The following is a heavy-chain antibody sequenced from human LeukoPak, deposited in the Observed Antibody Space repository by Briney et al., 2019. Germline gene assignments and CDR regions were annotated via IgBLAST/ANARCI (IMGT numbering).Heavy chain of an antibody. CDR2: INPSGGST. Sequence: ASVKVSCKASGYTFTSYYIHWVRQAPGQGLEWMGIINPSGGSTNYARKFQGRVTMTRDKSTSTVYMELSSLRSEDTAVYYCTRARGYSSGFDPWGQGTLVTVSS. CDR3: TRARGYSSGFDP. D-gene: IGHD5-18*01. CDR1: GYTFTSYY. J-gene: IGHJ5*02. V-gene: IGHV1-46*03.